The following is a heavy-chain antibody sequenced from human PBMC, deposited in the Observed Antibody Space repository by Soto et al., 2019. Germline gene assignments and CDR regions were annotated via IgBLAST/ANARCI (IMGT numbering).Heavy chain of an antibody. CDR1: GGSFSGYY. V-gene: IGHV4-34*01. CDR3: ERGQFMHSTSWLNWSDP. CDR2: INHSGST. J-gene: IGHJ5*02. Sequence: PSETLSLTCAVYGGSFSGYYWSWIRQPPGKGLEWIGEINHSGSTNYNPSLKSRVTISVETSKNQFSLKLSSVTAADTAVYYCERGQFMHSTSWLNWSDPCGQGTLVTVSS. D-gene: IGHD6-13*01.